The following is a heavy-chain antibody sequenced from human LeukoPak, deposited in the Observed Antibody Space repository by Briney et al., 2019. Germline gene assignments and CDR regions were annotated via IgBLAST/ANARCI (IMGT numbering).Heavy chain of an antibody. CDR1: GFTFSSYH. Sequence: GGSLRLSCAATGFTFSSYHMHSVRQAPGKGLEWISCISRSSGSIYYADSVRGRFTISRDNAKNSLFLQMNNLRAEDTAVYYCAKKQDYGDNHWYFDLWGRGTLITVSS. V-gene: IGHV3-48*03. D-gene: IGHD4-17*01. CDR2: ISRSSGSI. CDR3: AKKQDYGDNHWYFDL. J-gene: IGHJ2*01.